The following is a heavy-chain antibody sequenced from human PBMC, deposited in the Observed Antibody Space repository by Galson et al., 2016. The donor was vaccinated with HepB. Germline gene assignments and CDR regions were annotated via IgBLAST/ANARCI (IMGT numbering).Heavy chain of an antibody. J-gene: IGHJ4*02. CDR1: GFSFNNYA. CDR3: ARGRDVVARSGVDF. V-gene: IGHV3-23*01. CDR2: IVGNGGST. D-gene: IGHD3-3*01. Sequence: SLRLSCAASGFSFNNYAMHWVRQAPGKGLELVSAIVGNGGSTFYADSLQGRFAISRDNSKNTLYLQMKSLRAADTAIYYCARGRDVVARSGVDFWGPGTLCTVSS.